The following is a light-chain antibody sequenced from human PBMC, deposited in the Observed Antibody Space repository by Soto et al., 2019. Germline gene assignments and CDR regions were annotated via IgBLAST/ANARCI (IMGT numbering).Light chain of an antibody. J-gene: IGLJ2*01. V-gene: IGLV1-51*01. CDR2: DNN. Sequence: QSVLTQPPSVSAAPGQKVTISCSGSSSNIGNNYVSWYQQLPGTAPKLLIYDNNNQPSGIPDRCSGSKSGTSATLGLTGLQTGDDADYYCGTWDSSLSAVVFGGGTKLTVL. CDR3: GTWDSSLSAVV. CDR1: SSNIGNNY.